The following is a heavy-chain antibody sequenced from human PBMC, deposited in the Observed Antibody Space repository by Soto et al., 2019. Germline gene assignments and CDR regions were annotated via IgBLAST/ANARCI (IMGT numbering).Heavy chain of an antibody. J-gene: IGHJ4*02. V-gene: IGHV4-61*01. CDR3: ARASRGHYSRSGSYYYNGKVSEY. Sequence: PSETLSLTCTVSGGSVSSGSYCWSWIRQPPGKGLEWIGYIYYSGSTNYNPSLKSRVTISVDTSKNQFSLKLSSVTAADTAVYYCARASRGHYSRSGSYYYNGKVSEYWGQGTLVTVCS. CDR1: GGSVSSGSYC. CDR2: IYYSGST. D-gene: IGHD3-10*01.